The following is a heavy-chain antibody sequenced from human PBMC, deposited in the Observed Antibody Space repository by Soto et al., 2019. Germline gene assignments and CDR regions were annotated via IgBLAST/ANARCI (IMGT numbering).Heavy chain of an antibody. V-gene: IGHV3-23*01. Sequence: GGSLRLSCAASGFTFSSYAMSWVRQAPGKGLEWVSAISGSGGSTYYADSVKGRFTISRDNSKNTLYLQMNSLRAEDTAVYYCAKFKPRTFYYYYDMEVWGKGTTVTVSS. CDR2: ISGSGGST. CDR1: GFTFSSYA. J-gene: IGHJ6*03. CDR3: AKFKPRTFYYYYDMEV.